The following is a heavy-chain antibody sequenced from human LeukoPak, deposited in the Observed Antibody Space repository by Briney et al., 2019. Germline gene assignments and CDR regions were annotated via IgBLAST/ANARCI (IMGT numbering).Heavy chain of an antibody. V-gene: IGHV1-46*01. CDR3: ARVGGIAAAGFDY. J-gene: IGHJ4*02. CDR1: GYTFTSYY. CDR2: INPSGGST. Sequence: GASVTVSCKASGYTFTSYYMHWVRQAPGQGLEGMGLINPSGGSTSYAQKFQGRVTMTRDMSTSTVYMELSSLRSEDTAVYYCARVGGIAAAGFDYWGQGTLVTVSS. D-gene: IGHD6-13*01.